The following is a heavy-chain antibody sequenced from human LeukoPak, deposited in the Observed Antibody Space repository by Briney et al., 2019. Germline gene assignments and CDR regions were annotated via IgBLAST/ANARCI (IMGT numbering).Heavy chain of an antibody. CDR1: GGSISSGDYY. D-gene: IGHD2-21*02. J-gene: IGHJ5*02. V-gene: IGHV4-30-4*01. CDR3: ARGVSQYCGGDCYHNWFDP. Sequence: PSQTLSLTCTVSGGSISSGDYYWSWIRQPPGKGLEWIGYIYYSGSTYYNPSPKSRVTISVDTSKNQFSLKLSSVTAADTAVYYCARGVSQYCGGDCYHNWFDPWGQGTLVTVSS. CDR2: IYYSGST.